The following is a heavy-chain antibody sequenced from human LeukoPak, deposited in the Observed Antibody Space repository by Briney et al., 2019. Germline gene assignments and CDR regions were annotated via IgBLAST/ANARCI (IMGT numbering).Heavy chain of an antibody. CDR1: GYTFNTYA. CDR3: ARAQGGYDFAAFDI. J-gene: IGHJ3*02. V-gene: IGHV1-3*01. Sequence: ASVKVSCKASGYTFNTYAIHWVRQAPGQRPEWMGWINAGNGNTKSSQKFQGRVTLTRDKSASTAHMELSSLTSEDTAVYYCARAQGGYDFAAFDIWGQGTVVIVSS. D-gene: IGHD5-12*01. CDR2: INAGNGNT.